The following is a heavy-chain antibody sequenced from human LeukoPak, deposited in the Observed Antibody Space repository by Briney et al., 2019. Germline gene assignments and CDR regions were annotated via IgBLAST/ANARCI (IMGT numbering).Heavy chain of an antibody. CDR3: ARESGSYSGYFDY. V-gene: IGHV1-69*06. D-gene: IGHD1-26*01. CDR2: IIPIFGTA. CDR1: GYTFTGYY. J-gene: IGHJ4*02. Sequence: ASVKVSCKASGYTFTGYYMHWVRQAPGQGLERMGGIIPIFGTANYAQKFQGRVTIAADKSTSTAYMELSSLRSEDTAVYYCARESGSYSGYFDYWGQGTLVTVSS.